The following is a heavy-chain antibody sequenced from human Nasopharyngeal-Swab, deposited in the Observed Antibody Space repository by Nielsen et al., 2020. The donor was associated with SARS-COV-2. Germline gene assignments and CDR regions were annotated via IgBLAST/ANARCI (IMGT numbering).Heavy chain of an antibody. CDR3: ARDNDFEY. Sequence: GESLKISCAASGLSVSSNYMSWARQAPGKGLEWVAVISYDGNNKYYADSVKGRFTISRDNSKNTLYLQMNSLGAEDTAVYYCARDNDFEYWGQGTLVTVPS. CDR1: GLSVSSNY. J-gene: IGHJ4*02. V-gene: IGHV3-30-3*01. CDR2: ISYDGNNK.